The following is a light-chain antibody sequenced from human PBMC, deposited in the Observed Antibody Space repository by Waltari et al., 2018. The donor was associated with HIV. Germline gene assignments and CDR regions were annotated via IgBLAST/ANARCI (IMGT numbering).Light chain of an antibody. V-gene: IGLV2-8*01. CDR2: EVN. Sequence: QSALTQPPSASGSPGQSVTISCTGTSSDVGGSKYVSWYQQHPGKAPKLMIYEVNKRPSGVPDRFSGSKSANPASLTVSGRQADDEADYYCNSYAGSNNWVFGGGTKLTVL. CDR1: SSDVGGSKY. CDR3: NSYAGSNNWV. J-gene: IGLJ3*02.